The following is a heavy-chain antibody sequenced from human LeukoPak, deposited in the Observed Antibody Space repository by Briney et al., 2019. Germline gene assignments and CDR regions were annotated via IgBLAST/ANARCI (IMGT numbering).Heavy chain of an antibody. CDR1: GYTFSDYY. CDR3: ARDWVVVVAATFFGMDV. V-gene: IGHV1-2*02. J-gene: IGHJ6*02. D-gene: IGHD2-15*01. Sequence: ASVKVSCQASGYTFSDYYVNWVRQAPGQGLEWMGWINPKNGGTKYAQKFQGRVTMSRDTSTSTVYMELSRLRVDDTAVYYCARDWVVVVAATFFGMDVWGQGTTVTVSS. CDR2: INPKNGGT.